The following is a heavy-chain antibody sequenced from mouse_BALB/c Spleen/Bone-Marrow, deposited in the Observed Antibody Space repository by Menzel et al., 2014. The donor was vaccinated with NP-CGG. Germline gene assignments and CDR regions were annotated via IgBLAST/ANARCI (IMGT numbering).Heavy chain of an antibody. Sequence: VQLQQPGAELVKPGASVKLSCTASGFNIKDTYMHWVKQRPEQGLEWIGRIDPANGNTKYDPKFQGKATITADTSSNTAYLQLSSLTSEDTAVYYCAFIYYGYAMDYWGQGTSVTVSS. CDR2: IDPANGNT. CDR3: AFIYYGYAMDY. J-gene: IGHJ4*01. CDR1: GFNIKDTY. V-gene: IGHV14-3*02. D-gene: IGHD2-1*01.